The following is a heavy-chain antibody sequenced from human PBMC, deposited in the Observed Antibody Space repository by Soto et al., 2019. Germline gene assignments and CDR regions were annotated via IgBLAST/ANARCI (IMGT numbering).Heavy chain of an antibody. CDR1: GGSISSGGYY. CDR2: IYYGGST. V-gene: IGHV4-31*03. Sequence: SETLSLTCTVSGGSISSGGYYWSWIRQHPGKGLEWIGCIYYGGSTYYNPSLKSRVTISVDTSKNQFSLKLSSVTAADTAVYYCARVVYAPTERLRYFDWLLQGYYYVDVWGKGTTVTVSS. D-gene: IGHD3-9*01. CDR3: ARVVYAPTERLRYFDWLLQGYYYVDV. J-gene: IGHJ6*03.